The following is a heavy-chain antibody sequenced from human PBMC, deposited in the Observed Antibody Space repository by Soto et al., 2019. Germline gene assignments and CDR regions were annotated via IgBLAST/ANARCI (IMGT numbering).Heavy chain of an antibody. Sequence: QVQLVESGGGVVQPGRSLRLSCAASGFTFRSYAMHWVRQAPGKGLEWVAVISYDGSNKYYADSVKGRFTISRDNSKNTLYLQMNSLRAEDTAVYYCARDSGAYGDYWFDPWGQGTLVTVSS. V-gene: IGHV3-30-3*01. CDR1: GFTFRSYA. J-gene: IGHJ5*02. CDR2: ISYDGSNK. CDR3: ARDSGAYGDYWFDP. D-gene: IGHD4-17*01.